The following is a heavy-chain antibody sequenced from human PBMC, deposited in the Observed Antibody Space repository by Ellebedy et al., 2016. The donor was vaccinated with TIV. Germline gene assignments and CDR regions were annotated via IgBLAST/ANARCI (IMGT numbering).Heavy chain of an antibody. CDR3: ARGRYSSSWYSNYYGMDV. CDR2: INHSGST. V-gene: IGHV4-34*01. CDR1: GGSFSGYY. Sequence: SETLSLXCAVYGGSFSGYYWSWIRQPPGKGLEWIGEINHSGSTNYNPSLKSRVTISVDTSKNQFSLKLSSVTAADTAVYYCARGRYSSSWYSNYYGMDVWGQGTTVTVSS. J-gene: IGHJ6*02. D-gene: IGHD6-13*01.